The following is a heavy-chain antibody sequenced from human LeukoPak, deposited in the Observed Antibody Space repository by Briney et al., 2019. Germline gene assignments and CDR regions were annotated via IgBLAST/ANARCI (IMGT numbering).Heavy chain of an antibody. J-gene: IGHJ4*02. CDR3: ARDGISCTGGHCYFAS. D-gene: IGHD2-8*02. V-gene: IGHV3-74*01. CDR1: GFTFSSYW. Sequence: PGGSLRLSCAASGFTFSSYWMHWVRQAPGKGLVWVSRINNDGSSTTYADSVKGRFTISRDNARNTLYLQMNGLRAEDTAVYYCARDGISCTGGHCYFASWGQGTLVTVSS. CDR2: INNDGSST.